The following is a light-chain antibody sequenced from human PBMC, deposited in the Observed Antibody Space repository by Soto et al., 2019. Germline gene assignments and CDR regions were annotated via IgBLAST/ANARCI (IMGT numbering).Light chain of an antibody. CDR2: GVN. J-gene: IGLJ1*01. Sequence: QSALTQPASVSGSPGQSITISCTGTSSDVGGHNFVSWYQQHPGKAPQLMILGVNNRPSGVSNRFSGSKSGNTASLSISGLQAEDEADYDCSSYTSSSIPYVFGTGTKVTVL. CDR3: SSYTSSSIPYV. V-gene: IGLV2-14*01. CDR1: SSDVGGHNF.